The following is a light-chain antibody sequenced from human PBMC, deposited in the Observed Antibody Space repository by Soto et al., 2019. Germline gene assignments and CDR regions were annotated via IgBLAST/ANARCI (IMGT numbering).Light chain of an antibody. CDR1: QTVSSN. J-gene: IGKJ1*01. Sequence: EIVMTQSPATLSVSPGERATLSCRASQTVSSNLAWYQQKPGQVPRVLIFGASTRATGIPARFSGSGSGTDFTLTISRLEPEDFAVYYCQQYGSSGTFGKGTKVDIK. CDR3: QQYGSSGT. CDR2: GAS. V-gene: IGKV3-15*01.